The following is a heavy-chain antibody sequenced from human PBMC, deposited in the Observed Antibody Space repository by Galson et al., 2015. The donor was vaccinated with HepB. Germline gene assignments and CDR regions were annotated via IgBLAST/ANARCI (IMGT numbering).Heavy chain of an antibody. D-gene: IGHD6-6*01. V-gene: IGHV3-33*01. CDR3: ARGWGSASIAARPMRYYGMDV. CDR1: GFTFSSYG. CDR2: IWYDGSNK. Sequence: SLRLSCAASGFTFSSYGMHWVRQAPGKGLEWVAVIWYDGSNKYYADSVKGRFTISRDNSKNTLYLQMNSLRAEDTAVYYCARGWGSASIAARPMRYYGMDVWGQGTTVTVSS. J-gene: IGHJ6*02.